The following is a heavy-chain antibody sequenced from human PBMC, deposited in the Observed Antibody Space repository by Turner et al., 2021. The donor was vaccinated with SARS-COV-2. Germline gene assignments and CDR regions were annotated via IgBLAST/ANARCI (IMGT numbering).Heavy chain of an antibody. D-gene: IGHD1-26*01. Sequence: VQLVESGGGLVQPGGPLILSCAASGFTVSSNYMCWVRQAPGKGLEWVSVIYSGSSTYYADSVKGRFTISRDNSKNTLYLQMNSLRAEDTAVYYCATDLKGGRGPWGQGTLVTVSS. CDR2: IYSGSST. CDR3: ATDLKGGRGP. V-gene: IGHV3-66*02. J-gene: IGHJ5*02. CDR1: GFTVSSNY.